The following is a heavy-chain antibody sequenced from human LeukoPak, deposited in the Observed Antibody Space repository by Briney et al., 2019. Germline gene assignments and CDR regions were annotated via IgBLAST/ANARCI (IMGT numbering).Heavy chain of an antibody. V-gene: IGHV1-8*03. Sequence: GASVKVSSKASGYTFTNYDINWVRQATGQGLEWMGWMNPNSGNTGYAQKFQGRVTITRNTSISTAYMELSSLRSEDTAVYYCARGAGSCSSTSCSLGYWGQGTLVTVSS. J-gene: IGHJ4*02. D-gene: IGHD2-2*01. CDR1: GYTFTNYD. CDR2: MNPNSGNT. CDR3: ARGAGSCSSTSCSLGY.